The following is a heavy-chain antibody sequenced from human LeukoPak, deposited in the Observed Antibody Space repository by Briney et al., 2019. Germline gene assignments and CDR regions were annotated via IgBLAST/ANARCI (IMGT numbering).Heavy chain of an antibody. V-gene: IGHV3-11*01. CDR1: GFTFSDHY. CDR2: ISSGGSSV. J-gene: IGHJ4*02. D-gene: IGHD3-22*01. Sequence: PGGSLRLSCAASGFTFSDHYMNWIRQAPGKGLEWVSYISSGGSSVYYADSVKGRFTISRDNAKNSLFLRMNSLRAEDTAVYYCARGHYYDTSGYPPDYWGQGTLVTVSS. CDR3: ARGHYYDTSGYPPDY.